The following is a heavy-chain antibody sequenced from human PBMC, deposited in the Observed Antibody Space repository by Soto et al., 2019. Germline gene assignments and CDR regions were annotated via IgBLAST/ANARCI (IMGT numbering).Heavy chain of an antibody. J-gene: IGHJ4*02. V-gene: IGHV4-39*01. CDR2: VYYSGST. D-gene: IGHD3-16*01. Sequence: SESLSLTCTVSGGSTNSRSDYWGWIRQPPGKGLEWIGSVYYSGSTHDNPSLQSRVTISVDTSRNQFSLNLISVTAADTAVYFCARQPRGPGYGERGLYFDHWGQGTLVTVSS. CDR3: ARQPRGPGYGERGLYFDH. CDR1: GGSTNSRSDY.